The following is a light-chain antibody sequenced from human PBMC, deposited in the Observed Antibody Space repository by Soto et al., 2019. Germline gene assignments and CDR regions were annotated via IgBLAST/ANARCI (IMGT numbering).Light chain of an antibody. CDR1: SSDVGGYNF. CDR3: TSYTSGSTLYV. J-gene: IGLJ1*01. Sequence: QSALTQPPSVSGSPGQSVTISCTGTSSDVGGYNFVSWYQQHPGKAPKLMIYEVSNRPSGVSNRFSGSKSGNTASLTISGLQAEDDADYYCTSYTSGSTLYVFGTGTKVTVL. CDR2: EVS. V-gene: IGLV2-14*01.